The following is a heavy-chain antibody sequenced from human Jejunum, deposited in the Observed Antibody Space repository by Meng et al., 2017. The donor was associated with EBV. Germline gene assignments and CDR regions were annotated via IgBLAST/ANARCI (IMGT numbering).Heavy chain of an antibody. CDR3: AGNGYYAREY. CDR1: GGSIGDNEW. Sequence: VLLQEAGRILEKPSGPLSLTCVLSGGSIGDNEWRCWVRQPRGKRLEWRGEIYHGGGTNNNPSLESRVTISVDKSKNQFSLKLNAVTAADTAVYCCAGNGYYAREYWGQGILVTVSS. V-gene: IGHV4-4*01. J-gene: IGHJ4*02. CDR2: IYHGGGT. D-gene: IGHD3-22*01.